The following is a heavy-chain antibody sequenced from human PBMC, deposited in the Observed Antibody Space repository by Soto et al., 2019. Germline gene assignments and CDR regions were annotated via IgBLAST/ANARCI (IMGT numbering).Heavy chain of an antibody. V-gene: IGHV3-30*18. J-gene: IGHJ4*02. CDR1: GFTFSSYG. CDR3: AKDGGVGYSYGGVWDY. D-gene: IGHD5-18*01. Sequence: VQLVESGGGLVKPGGSLRLSCAASGFTFSSYGMHWVRQAPGKGLEWVAVISYDGSNKYYADSVKGRFTISRDNSKNTLYLQMNSLRAEDTAVYYCAKDGGVGYSYGGVWDYWGQGTLVTVSS. CDR2: ISYDGSNK.